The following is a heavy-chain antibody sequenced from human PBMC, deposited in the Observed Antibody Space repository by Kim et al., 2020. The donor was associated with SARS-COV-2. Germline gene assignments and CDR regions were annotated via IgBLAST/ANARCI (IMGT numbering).Heavy chain of an antibody. CDR1: GFTFSSYG. D-gene: IGHD3-10*01. CDR3: AKAAGLLWFGEYAFDI. Sequence: GGSLRLSCAASGFTFSSYGMHWVRQAPGKGLEWVAVISYDGSNKYYADSVKGRFTISRDNSKNTLYLQMNSLRAEDTAVYYCAKAAGLLWFGEYAFDIWGQGTMVTVSS. CDR2: ISYDGSNK. V-gene: IGHV3-30*18. J-gene: IGHJ3*02.